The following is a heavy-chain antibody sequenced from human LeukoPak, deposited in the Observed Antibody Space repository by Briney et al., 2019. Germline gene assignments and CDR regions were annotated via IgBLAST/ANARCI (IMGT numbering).Heavy chain of an antibody. D-gene: IGHD4-17*01. CDR1: GGSISSSSYY. V-gene: IGHV4-39*01. Sequence: SDTLCLTCTVSGGSISSSSYYWGWIRQPPGKGLEWIGNIYYSGSPYYNPSLKSRVTISVDTSKNQFSLKLSSVTAADTAVYYCARTRDYGDYYFQYWGQGTLVTFSS. J-gene: IGHJ1*01. CDR2: IYYSGSP. CDR3: ARTRDYGDYYFQY.